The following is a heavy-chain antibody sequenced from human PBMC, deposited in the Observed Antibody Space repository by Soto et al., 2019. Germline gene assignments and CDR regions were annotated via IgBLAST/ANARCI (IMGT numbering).Heavy chain of an antibody. CDR1: GFSISSVGYY. CDR3: ARARTTVVTFDY. Sequence: SETLFLTCTVSGFSISSVGYYWSWIRQHPGKGPEWIGYIYYSGSTYYNPSLKSRVTISVDTSKNQFSLKLSSVTAADTAVYYCARARTTVVTFDYWGQGTLVNVPS. J-gene: IGHJ4*02. D-gene: IGHD4-17*01. V-gene: IGHV4-31*03. CDR2: IYYSGST.